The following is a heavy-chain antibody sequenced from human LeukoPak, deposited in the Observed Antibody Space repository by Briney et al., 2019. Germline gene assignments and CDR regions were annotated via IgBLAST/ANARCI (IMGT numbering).Heavy chain of an antibody. D-gene: IGHD3-22*01. CDR3: ARDRGPYYYDSSGYYPPHWFDP. CDR1: GYTFSSYA. CDR2: IIPIFGTA. Sequence: SVKVSCKASGYTFSSYANSWVRQAPGQGLEWMGGIIPIFGTANYAQKFQGRVTITTDESTSTAYMELSSLRSEDTAVYYCARDRGPYYYDSSGYYPPHWFDPWGQGTLVTVSS. V-gene: IGHV1-69*05. J-gene: IGHJ5*02.